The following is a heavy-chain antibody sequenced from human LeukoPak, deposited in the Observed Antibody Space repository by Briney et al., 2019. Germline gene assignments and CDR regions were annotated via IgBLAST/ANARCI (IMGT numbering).Heavy chain of an antibody. V-gene: IGHV4-59*01. CDR2: IYYSGST. J-gene: IGHJ3*02. Sequence: PSETLSLTCIVSGGSISSYYWSWIRQPPGKGLEWIGYIYYSGSTNYNPSLKSRVTISVDTSKNQFSLKLSSVTAADTAVYYCARDFITIAGTTRGGAFDIWGQGTMVTVSS. CDR3: ARDFITIAGTTRGGAFDI. D-gene: IGHD1-7*01. CDR1: GGSISSYY.